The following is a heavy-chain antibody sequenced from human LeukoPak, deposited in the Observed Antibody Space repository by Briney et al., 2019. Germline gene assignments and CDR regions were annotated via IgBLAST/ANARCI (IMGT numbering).Heavy chain of an antibody. V-gene: IGHV3-7*01. CDR3: ARDLEWLRSYYMDV. J-gene: IGHJ6*03. CDR2: IKQDGSEK. D-gene: IGHD5-12*01. Sequence: QTGGSLRLSCAASGFTFSSYWMSWVRQAPGKGLEWVANIKQDGSEKYYVDSVKGRFTISRDNAKNSLYLQMNSLRAEDTAVYYCARDLEWLRSYYMDVWGKGTTVTVSS. CDR1: GFTFSSYW.